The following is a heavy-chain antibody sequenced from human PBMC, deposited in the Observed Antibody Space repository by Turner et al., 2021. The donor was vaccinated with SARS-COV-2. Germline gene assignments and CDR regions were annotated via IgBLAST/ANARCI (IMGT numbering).Heavy chain of an antibody. CDR3: ARHWEVAAAAYLARFDP. CDR2: IYYSGST. CDR1: RGSISSSSYY. J-gene: IGHJ5*02. Sequence: QLQLQESGPGLVKPPETLSPTCTVSRGSISSSSYYWGWIRQPPGKGLEWIGSIYYSGSTYYHPSRKSRVTISVDTAKNQFSLKLTSVTAADTAVYFCARHWEVAAAAYLARFDPWGQGTLVTVSS. V-gene: IGHV4-39*01. D-gene: IGHD6-13*01.